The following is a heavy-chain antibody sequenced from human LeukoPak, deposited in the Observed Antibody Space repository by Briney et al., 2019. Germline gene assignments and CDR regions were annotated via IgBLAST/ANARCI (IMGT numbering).Heavy chain of an antibody. CDR1: GFTFSSYS. CDR3: ARDSYYYDSQGKVDY. CDR2: ISSSSSYI. D-gene: IGHD3-22*01. V-gene: IGHV3-21*01. Sequence: GGSLRLSCAASGFTFSSYSMNWVRQAPGKGLEWVSSISSSSSYIYYADSVKGRFTISRDNAKNSLYLQMNSLRAEDTAVYYCARDSYYYDSQGKVDYWGQGTLVTVSS. J-gene: IGHJ4*02.